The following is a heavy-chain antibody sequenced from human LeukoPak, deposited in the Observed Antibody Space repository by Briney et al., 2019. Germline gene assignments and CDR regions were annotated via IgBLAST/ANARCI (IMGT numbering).Heavy chain of an antibody. CDR2: IRYDGSNK. Sequence: GGSLRLSCAASGFTFSSYGMHWVRQAPGKGLEWVAFIRYDGSNKYYADSVKGRFTISRDNSKNSLYLQMNSLRAEDTAVYYCAREKLATIGNWFDPWGQGTLVTVSS. J-gene: IGHJ5*02. D-gene: IGHD5-12*01. CDR1: GFTFSSYG. V-gene: IGHV3-30*02. CDR3: AREKLATIGNWFDP.